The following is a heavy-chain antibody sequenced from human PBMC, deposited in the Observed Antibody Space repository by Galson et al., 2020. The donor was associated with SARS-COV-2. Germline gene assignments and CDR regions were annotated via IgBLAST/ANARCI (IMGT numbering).Heavy chain of an antibody. J-gene: IGHJ4*02. Sequence: ASVKVSCKASGYTFAAYYIHWVRQAPGQGLEWVGWIDPNSGGTIFAQNFKGRVTMTRDTSINTAYMELTGLKSDDTAVYYCARDRFPNDLYGYWVYWGQGTLVTVSS. V-gene: IGHV1-2*02. CDR3: ARDRFPNDLYGYWVY. CDR1: GYTFAAYY. CDR2: IDPNSGGT. D-gene: IGHD3-22*01.